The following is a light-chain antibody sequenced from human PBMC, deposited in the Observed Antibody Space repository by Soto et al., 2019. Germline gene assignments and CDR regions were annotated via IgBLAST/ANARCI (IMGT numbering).Light chain of an antibody. V-gene: IGKV3-20*01. CDR3: QHYDSSPPYT. Sequence: DIVMTQSPATLSVSPGERATLSCRASRSFASSYLGWYQQKPGQAPRLLIYAASTRATGIPDRFSGSGSATDFTLTISRLEPEDSAVYYCQHYDSSPPYTFGQGTKLEIK. CDR2: AAS. CDR1: RSFASSY. J-gene: IGKJ2*01.